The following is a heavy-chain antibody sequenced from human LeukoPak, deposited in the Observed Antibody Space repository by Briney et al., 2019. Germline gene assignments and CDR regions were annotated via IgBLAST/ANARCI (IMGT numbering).Heavy chain of an antibody. V-gene: IGHV1-18*01. J-gene: IGHJ4*02. CDR1: GYTLTSYG. CDR3: ARDGNYYDSSGYLDY. CDR2: ISAYNGNT. D-gene: IGHD3-22*01. Sequence: ASVKVSCKASGYTLTSYGISWVRQAPGQGLEWMGWISAYNGNTNYAQKLQGRVTMTTDTSTSTAYMELRSLRSDDTAVYYCARDGNYYDSSGYLDYWGQGTLVTVSS.